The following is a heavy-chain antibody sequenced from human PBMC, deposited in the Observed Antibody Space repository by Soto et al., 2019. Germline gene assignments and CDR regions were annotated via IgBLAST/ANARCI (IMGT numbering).Heavy chain of an antibody. D-gene: IGHD1-1*01. CDR3: ARGGTGWLPHDFDY. J-gene: IGHJ4*02. CDR2: INHSGST. V-gene: IGHV4-34*01. Sequence: WIIQPPGKGLEWIGEINHSGSTNYNPSLKSRVTISVDTSKNQFSLKLSSVTAADTAVYYCARGGTGWLPHDFDYWGEGTLVTVSS.